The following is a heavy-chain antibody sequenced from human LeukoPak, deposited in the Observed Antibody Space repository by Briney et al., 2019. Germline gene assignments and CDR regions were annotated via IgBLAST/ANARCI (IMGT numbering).Heavy chain of an antibody. CDR2: INTNSGNP. J-gene: IGHJ4*02. D-gene: IGHD3-16*02. CDR3: ARGVGGVIDYYFDY. CDR1: GGTFSSYA. V-gene: IGHV7-4-1*02. Sequence: ASVKVSCKASGGTFSSYAISWVRQAPGQGLEWMGWINTNSGNPTYAQGFTGRFVFSLDTSVSTAYLQISSLKAEDTAVYYCARGVGGVIDYYFDYWGQGTLVTVSS.